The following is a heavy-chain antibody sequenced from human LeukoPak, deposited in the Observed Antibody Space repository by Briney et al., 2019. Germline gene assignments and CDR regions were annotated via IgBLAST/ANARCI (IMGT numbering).Heavy chain of an antibody. Sequence: GGSLRLSCAASGLTFSSYSMNWVRQAPGKGLEWVSSISSISSYIYYADSVKGRFTISRDNAKNSLYLQMNSLRAEDTAVYYCARDRLSLNYDSSGYPQAFDYWGQGTLVTVSS. D-gene: IGHD3-22*01. CDR3: ARDRLSLNYDSSGYPQAFDY. J-gene: IGHJ4*02. CDR2: ISSISSYI. CDR1: GLTFSSYS. V-gene: IGHV3-21*01.